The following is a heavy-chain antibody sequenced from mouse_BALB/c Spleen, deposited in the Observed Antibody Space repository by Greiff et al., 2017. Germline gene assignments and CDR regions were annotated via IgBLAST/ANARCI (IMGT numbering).Heavy chain of an antibody. J-gene: IGHJ1*01. CDR2: IWAGGST. D-gene: IGHD4-1*01. CDR3: ARAWDGGYFDV. V-gene: IGHV2-9*02. Sequence: QVQLKQSGPGLVAPSQSLSITCTVSGFSLTSYGVHWVRQPPGKGLEWLGVIWAGGSTNYNSALMSRLSISKDNSKSQVFLKMNSLQTDDTAMYYCARAWDGGYFDVWGAGTTVTVSS. CDR1: GFSLTSYG.